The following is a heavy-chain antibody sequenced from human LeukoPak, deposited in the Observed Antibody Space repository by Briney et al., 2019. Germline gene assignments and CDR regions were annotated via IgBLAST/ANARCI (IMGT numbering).Heavy chain of an antibody. D-gene: IGHD4-23*01. V-gene: IGHV4-59*01. J-gene: IGHJ6*02. Sequence: SETLSLTWTVSGGSISSYYWSWIRQPPGKGLEWIGYIYYSGSTNYNPSLKSRVTISVDTSKNQFSLKLSSVTAADTAVYYCARATTDRRWYTGNYYYYYGMDVWGQGTTVTVSS. CDR1: GGSISSYY. CDR3: ARATTDRRWYTGNYYYYYGMDV. CDR2: IYYSGST.